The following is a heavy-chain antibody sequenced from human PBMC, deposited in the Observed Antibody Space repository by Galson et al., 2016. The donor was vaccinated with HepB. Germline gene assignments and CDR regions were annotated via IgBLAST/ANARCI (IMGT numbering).Heavy chain of an antibody. CDR2: VYFSGRT. D-gene: IGHD4-17*01. V-gene: IGHV4-39*01. CDR1: GGSIRSSDYF. Sequence: SETLSLTCTVSGGSIRSSDYFWGWIRQPPRKGLEWIGSVYFSGRTYYNASPESRVTVSVDTSKNQFSLKLSSVTAADTAVYYCARHPTTTVTDNWFDPWGQGTLVTVSS. CDR3: ARHPTTTVTDNWFDP. J-gene: IGHJ5*02.